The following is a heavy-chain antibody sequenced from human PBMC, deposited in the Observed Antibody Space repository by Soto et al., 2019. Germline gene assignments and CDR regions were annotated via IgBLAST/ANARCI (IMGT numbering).Heavy chain of an antibody. CDR1: GYSFTTYW. V-gene: IGHV5-51*01. D-gene: IGHD3-22*01. Sequence: PGESLKISCKGSGYSFTTYWIGWVRQMPGKGLEWMGIIYPGDSDSRYSPSFQGQVSISADKSISTAYLQWSSLKASDTAMYYCARCPLSGSYYSGFDYWGQGTLVTVSS. J-gene: IGHJ4*02. CDR3: ARCPLSGSYYSGFDY. CDR2: IYPGDSDS.